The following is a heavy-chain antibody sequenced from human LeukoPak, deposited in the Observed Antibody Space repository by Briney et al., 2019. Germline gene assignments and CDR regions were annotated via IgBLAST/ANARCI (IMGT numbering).Heavy chain of an antibody. D-gene: IGHD2-2*01. CDR1: GYKFTDYY. V-gene: IGHV1-2*02. J-gene: IGHJ4*02. Sequence: ASVKVSCKASGYKFTDYYVRWVRRAPGQGLEWMGWINPTNGGSNYAQKFHGRVTMTRDTSITTAYMEVNSLTSDDTAVYYCARELTFCTSTSCPLYHYWGQGTLVTVSS. CDR2: INPTNGGS. CDR3: ARELTFCTSTSCPLYHY.